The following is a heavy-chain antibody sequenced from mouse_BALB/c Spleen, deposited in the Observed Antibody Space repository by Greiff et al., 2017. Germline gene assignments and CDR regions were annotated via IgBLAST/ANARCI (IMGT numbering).Heavy chain of an antibody. CDR2: IYWDDDK. J-gene: IGHJ4*01. CDR3: ARGYDYDGYAMDY. Sequence: QVQLKESGPGILQPSQTLSLTCSFSGFSLSTSGMGVSWIRQPSGKGLEWLAHIYWDDDKRYNPSLKSRLTISKDTSSNQVFLKITSVDTADTATYYCARGYDYDGYAMDYWGQGTSVTVSS. D-gene: IGHD2-4*01. CDR1: GFSLSTSGMG. V-gene: IGHV8-12*01.